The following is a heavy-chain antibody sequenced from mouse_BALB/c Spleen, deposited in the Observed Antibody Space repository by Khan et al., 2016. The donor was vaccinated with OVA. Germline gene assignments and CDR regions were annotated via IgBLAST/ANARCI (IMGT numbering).Heavy chain of an antibody. V-gene: IGHV5-6*01. Sequence: EVELVESGGDLVKPGGSLKLSCAASGFTFSTYGMSWVRQAPDKRLAWVATVSTGGSYTYYPDSVKGRFTISRDNAKNPLYLQMSGLRSEDTAMFYWTRLAYYYDSEGFAYWGQGTLVTVSA. CDR2: VSTGGSYT. D-gene: IGHD1-1*01. CDR1: GFTFSTYG. CDR3: TRLAYYYDSEGFAY. J-gene: IGHJ3*01.